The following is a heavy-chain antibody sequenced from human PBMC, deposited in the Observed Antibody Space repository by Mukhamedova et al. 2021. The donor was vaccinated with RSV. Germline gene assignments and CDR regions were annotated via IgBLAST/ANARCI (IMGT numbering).Heavy chain of an antibody. J-gene: IGHJ4*02. V-gene: IGHV3-23*01. D-gene: IGHD4-11*01. Sequence: ISRDNSKNTVYLQMNSLKAEDTGVYYCAGQIYDFRIYRYYFDYWGQGTLVTVSS. CDR3: AGQIYDFRIYRYYFDY.